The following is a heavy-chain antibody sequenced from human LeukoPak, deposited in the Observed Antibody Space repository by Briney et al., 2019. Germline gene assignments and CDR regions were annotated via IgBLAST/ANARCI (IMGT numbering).Heavy chain of an antibody. V-gene: IGHV3-48*01. Sequence: GGSLRLSCAASGFTFSSYSMNWVRQAPGKGLEWVSYISSSSTIYYADSVKGRFTISRDNAKNSLYLQMNSLRAEDTAVYYCARDLGYSADYWGQGTLVTVSS. CDR3: ARDLGYSADY. CDR1: GFTFSSYS. J-gene: IGHJ4*02. CDR2: ISSSSTI. D-gene: IGHD6-13*01.